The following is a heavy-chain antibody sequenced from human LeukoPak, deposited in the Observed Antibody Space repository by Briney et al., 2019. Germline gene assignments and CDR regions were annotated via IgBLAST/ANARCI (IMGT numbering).Heavy chain of an antibody. V-gene: IGHV3-7*01. D-gene: IGHD5-12*01. Sequence: GGSLRLSCAASGFTFNRYWMSWVRQAPGEGREGVANIKQDGSEKYYVDSVKGRFTISRDNAKNSLYLQMNSLRAKDTAVYYCARVEASGYDYGAFDYWGQGTLVTVSS. CDR3: ARVEASGYDYGAFDY. CDR1: GFTFNRYW. CDR2: IKQDGSEK. J-gene: IGHJ4*02.